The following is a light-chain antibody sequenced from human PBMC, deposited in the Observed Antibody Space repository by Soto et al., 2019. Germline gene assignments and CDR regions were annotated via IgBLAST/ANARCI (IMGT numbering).Light chain of an antibody. J-gene: IGKJ1*01. CDR2: AAS. Sequence: DIQMTQSPSSLSASVGDRVTITCRASQSISSYLDWYQQKPGKAPKLLIYAASSLQSGVPSRFSGSGSGTDFTLTISSLQPEDFANYYCQQSYSTPWTFGQGTNVEIK. V-gene: IGKV1-39*01. CDR1: QSISSY. CDR3: QQSYSTPWT.